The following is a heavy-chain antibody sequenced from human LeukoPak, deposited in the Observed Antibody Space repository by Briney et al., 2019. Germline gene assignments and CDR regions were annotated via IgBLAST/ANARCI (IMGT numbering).Heavy chain of an antibody. D-gene: IGHD2-2*02. J-gene: IGHJ6*02. Sequence: GASVTVSCKASGYTFTSYGISWVRQAPGQGLEWMGWISAYNGNTNYAQKLQGRVTMTTDTSTSTAYMELRSLRSDDTAVYYCARERGEYQLLYDGMDVWGQGTTVTVSS. CDR3: ARERGEYQLLYDGMDV. CDR1: GYTFTSYG. V-gene: IGHV1-18*01. CDR2: ISAYNGNT.